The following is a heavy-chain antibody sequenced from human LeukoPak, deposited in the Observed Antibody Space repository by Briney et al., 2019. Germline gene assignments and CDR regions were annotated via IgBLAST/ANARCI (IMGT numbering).Heavy chain of an antibody. CDR2: IYYSGST. D-gene: IGHD1-26*01. J-gene: IGHJ3*02. CDR3: ARRHVVGGTFAFDI. CDR1: GGSISSYY. Sequence: SETLSLTCTVSGGSISSYYWGWIRQPPGKGLEWIGYIYYSGSTNYNPSLKSRVTISVDTSKNQFSLKLNSMTAADTAVYYCARRHVVGGTFAFDIWGQGTMVTVSS. V-gene: IGHV4-59*08.